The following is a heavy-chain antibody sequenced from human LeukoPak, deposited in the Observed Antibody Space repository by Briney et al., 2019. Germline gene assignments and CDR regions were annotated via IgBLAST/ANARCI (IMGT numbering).Heavy chain of an antibody. CDR1: GYTFTSYY. J-gene: IGHJ4*02. V-gene: IGHV1-46*01. D-gene: IGHD5-18*01. CDR3: ARDRRGYSYGYYFDY. CDR2: INPSGGST. Sequence: ASVKVSCKASGYTFTSYYMHWVRQAPGQGLEWMGIINPSGGSTSYAQKFQGRVTITADESTSTAYMELSSLRSEDTAVYYCARDRRGYSYGYYFDYWGQGTLVTVSS.